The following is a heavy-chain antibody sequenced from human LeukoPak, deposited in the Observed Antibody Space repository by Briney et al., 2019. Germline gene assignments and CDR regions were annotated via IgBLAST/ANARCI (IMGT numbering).Heavy chain of an antibody. CDR3: GGAFSTVTPTLFYYYGMDV. CDR2: IYYSGST. V-gene: IGHV4-59*08. Sequence: SETLSLTCTVSGGSISSYYWSWIRQPPGKGLEWIGYIYYSGSTNYNPSLKSRVTISVDTSRTQFSLKLSSVTAADTAVYYRGGAFSTVTPTLFYYYGMDVWGQGTTVTVSS. CDR1: GGSISSYY. J-gene: IGHJ6*02. D-gene: IGHD4-17*01.